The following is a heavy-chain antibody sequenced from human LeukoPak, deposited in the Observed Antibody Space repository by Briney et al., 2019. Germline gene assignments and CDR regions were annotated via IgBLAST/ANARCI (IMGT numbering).Heavy chain of an antibody. J-gene: IGHJ4*02. CDR2: ISAYNGNT. V-gene: IGHV1-18*01. CDR1: GYTFTSYG. CDR3: ARGQDYFDY. Sequence: ASVKVSCKASGYTFTSYGISWVRQAPGQGLEWMGWISAYNGNTNYAQKFQGRVTITADKSTSTAYMELSSLRSEDTAVYYCARGQDYFDYWGQGTLVTVSS.